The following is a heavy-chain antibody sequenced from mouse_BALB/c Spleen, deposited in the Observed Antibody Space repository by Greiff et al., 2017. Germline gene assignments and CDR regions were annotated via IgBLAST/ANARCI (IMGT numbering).Heavy chain of an antibody. CDR2: ISTYYGNT. CDR3: ARGSIAMDY. D-gene: IGHD2-10*02. J-gene: IGHJ4*01. Sequence: VKLQESGPELVRPGVSVKISCKGSGYTFTDYAMHWVKQSHAKSLEWIGVISTYYGNTNYNQKFKGKATMTVDKSSSTAYMELARLTSEDSAIYYCARGSIAMDYWGQGTSVTASS. V-gene: IGHV1-67*01. CDR1: GYTFTDYA.